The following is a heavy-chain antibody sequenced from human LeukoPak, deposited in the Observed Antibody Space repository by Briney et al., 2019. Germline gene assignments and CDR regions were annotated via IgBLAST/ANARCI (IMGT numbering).Heavy chain of an antibody. CDR3: AKDMSGGYYTQYFDY. J-gene: IGHJ4*02. V-gene: IGHV3-9*01. CDR1: GFTFSSYS. D-gene: IGHD1-26*01. CDR2: ISWNSGSI. Sequence: GGSLRLSCAASGFTFSSYSMNWVRQAPGKGLEWVSGISWNSGSIGYADSVKGRFTISRDNAKNSLYLQMNSLRAEDTALYYCAKDMSGGYYTQYFDYWGQGTLVTVSS.